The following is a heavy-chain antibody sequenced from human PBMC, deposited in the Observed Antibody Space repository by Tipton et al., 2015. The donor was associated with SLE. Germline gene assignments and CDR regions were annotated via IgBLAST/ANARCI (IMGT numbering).Heavy chain of an antibody. Sequence: TLPLTCTVSGGSISSGSYYWSWIRQPAGKGLEWIGRIYTSGSTNYNPSLKSRVTISVDTSKNQFSLKLSSVTAADTAVYYCARDKGILGDAFDIWGQGTMVTVSS. CDR1: GGSISSGSYY. CDR3: ARDKGILGDAFDI. CDR2: IYTSGST. V-gene: IGHV4-61*02. J-gene: IGHJ3*02. D-gene: IGHD7-27*01.